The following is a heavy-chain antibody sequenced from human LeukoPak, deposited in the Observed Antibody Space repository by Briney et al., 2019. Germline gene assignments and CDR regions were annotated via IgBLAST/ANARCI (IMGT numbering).Heavy chain of an antibody. D-gene: IGHD3-22*01. CDR3: AKPYYYESSGYYAPFFDY. Sequence: GGSLKLSCAASGFTFSGSAMHWVRQASGKGLEWVGRIRSKANSYATAYAASVKGRFTISRDDSKNTAYLQMNSLRAEDTAVYYCAKPYYYESSGYYAPFFDYWGQGTLVTVSS. CDR1: GFTFSGSA. CDR2: IRSKANSYAT. V-gene: IGHV3-73*01. J-gene: IGHJ4*02.